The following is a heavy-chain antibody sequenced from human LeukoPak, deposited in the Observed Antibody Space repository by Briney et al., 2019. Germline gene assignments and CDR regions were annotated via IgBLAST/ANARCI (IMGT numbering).Heavy chain of an antibody. CDR2: INHSGST. V-gene: IGHV4-34*01. CDR1: GGSFSGYY. D-gene: IGHD6-19*01. CDR3: ARVYPVAGDFDY. J-gene: IGHJ4*02. Sequence: SETLSLTCAAYGGSFSGYYWSWIRQPPGKGLEWIGEINHSGSTNYNPSLKSRVTISVDTSKNQFSLKLSSVTAADTAVYYCARVYPVAGDFDYWGQGTLVTVSS.